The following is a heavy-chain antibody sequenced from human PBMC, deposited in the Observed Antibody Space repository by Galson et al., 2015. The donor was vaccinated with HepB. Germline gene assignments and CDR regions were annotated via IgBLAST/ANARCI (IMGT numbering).Heavy chain of an antibody. J-gene: IGHJ4*02. CDR1: GGTFSSYA. D-gene: IGHD3-22*01. Sequence: SVKVSCKASGGTFSSYAISWVRQAPGQGLEWMGWISAYNGNTNYAQKLQGRVTMTTDTSTSTAYMELRSLRSDDTAVYYCAMEGSHYYDSSGYYYELGYWGQGTLVTVSS. CDR2: ISAYNGNT. CDR3: AMEGSHYYDSSGYYYELGY. V-gene: IGHV1-18*01.